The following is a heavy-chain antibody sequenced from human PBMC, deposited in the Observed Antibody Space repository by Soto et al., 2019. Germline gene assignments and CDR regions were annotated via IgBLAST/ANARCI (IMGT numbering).Heavy chain of an antibody. D-gene: IGHD6-6*01. Sequence: QVQLVQSGAEVKKPGASVKVSCKGSGYTFTSYHINWVRQATGQGLEWMGWMNPNSGNTGYAQTLQGRVTIACDTSISPAYMELSSLRFEDTAMYYCARGHISSTKNWLDPWGQGTLVTVSS. V-gene: IGHV1-8*01. CDR1: GYTFTSYH. J-gene: IGHJ5*02. CDR2: MNPNSGNT. CDR3: ARGHISSTKNWLDP.